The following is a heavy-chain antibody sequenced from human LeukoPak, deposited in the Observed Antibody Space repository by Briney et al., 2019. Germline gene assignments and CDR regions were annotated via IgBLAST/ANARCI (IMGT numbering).Heavy chain of an antibody. V-gene: IGHV3-53*01. D-gene: IGHD3-22*01. J-gene: IGHJ1*01. Sequence: GGSLRLSCAASGFTVSSNYMSWVRQAPGKGLEWVSVIYSGGSTYYADSVKGRFTISRDNAKNTVSLQMNSLRPEDTGVYYCARAPSEIGGYYPEYFRHWGQGTLVTVSS. CDR1: GFTVSSNY. CDR3: ARAPSEIGGYYPEYFRH. CDR2: IYSGGST.